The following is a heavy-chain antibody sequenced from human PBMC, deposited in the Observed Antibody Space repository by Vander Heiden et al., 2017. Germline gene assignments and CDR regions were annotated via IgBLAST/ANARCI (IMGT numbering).Heavy chain of an antibody. CDR1: GFTFSSYA. Sequence: EVQLLESGGGLVQPGGSLILSCAASGFTFSSYAMSWVRQAPGKGLEWVSAISGSGDSTYYADSVKGRFTISRDNSKNTLYLQMNSLRAEDTAVYYCAKAAILGGYYYYGMDVWGQGTTVTVSS. J-gene: IGHJ6*02. V-gene: IGHV3-23*01. CDR3: AKAAILGGYYYYGMDV. CDR2: ISGSGDST.